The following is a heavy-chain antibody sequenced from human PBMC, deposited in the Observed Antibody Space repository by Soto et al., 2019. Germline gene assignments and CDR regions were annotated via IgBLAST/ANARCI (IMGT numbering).Heavy chain of an antibody. V-gene: IGHV3-48*02. J-gene: IGHJ4*02. D-gene: IGHD6-19*01. Sequence: EVQLVESGGGLVQPGGSLRLSCAASGFTFSSHSMNWVRQAPGKGLEWVSYITSSSGIIYYADSVKGRFTISRDNAKNSLYLQMNSLRDVDTAVYFCARDRSSGCFDYWGQGALVTVSS. CDR3: ARDRSSGCFDY. CDR1: GFTFSSHS. CDR2: ITSSSGII.